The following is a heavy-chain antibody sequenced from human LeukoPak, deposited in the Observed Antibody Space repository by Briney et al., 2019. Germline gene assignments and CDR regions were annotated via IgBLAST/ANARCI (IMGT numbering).Heavy chain of an antibody. V-gene: IGHV4-59*01. J-gene: IGHJ5*02. Sequence: PSETPSLTCTVSGGPISSNYWSWIRQPPGKPLEWIGYNYYSGSPNYNPPLKSRVTISVDTSKNQFSLKLSSVTAADTAVYYCARDQVYDFWSGNRGPYNWFDPWGQGTLVTVSS. CDR1: GGPISSNY. CDR3: ARDQVYDFWSGNRGPYNWFDP. D-gene: IGHD3-3*01. CDR2: NYYSGSP.